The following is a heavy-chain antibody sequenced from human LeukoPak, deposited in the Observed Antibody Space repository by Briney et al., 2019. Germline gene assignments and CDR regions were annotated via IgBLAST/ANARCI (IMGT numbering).Heavy chain of an antibody. CDR2: INTDGSNT. J-gene: IGHJ4*02. CDR1: GFPFSNYW. D-gene: IGHD3-9*01. CDR3: ARDFPYYDILTHDY. Sequence: GGSLRLSCAVSGFPFSNYWMHWVRQAPGKGLVWVSLINTDGSNTTYADSVKGRFTISRDNAKNSLYLQMNSLRAEDTAVYYCARDFPYYDILTHDYWGQGTLVTVSS. V-gene: IGHV3-74*01.